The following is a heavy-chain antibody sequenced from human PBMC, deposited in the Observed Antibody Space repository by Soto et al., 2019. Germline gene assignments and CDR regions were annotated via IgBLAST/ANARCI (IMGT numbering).Heavy chain of an antibody. J-gene: IGHJ6*02. CDR3: ARDRLVAATSAPPYCYYGMDV. D-gene: IGHD2-15*01. V-gene: IGHV3-21*01. CDR2: ISSSSRYI. CDR1: GFTFSRYS. Sequence: GGSLRLSCATSGFTFSRYSMNWVRQAPGMGLEWVSSISSSSRYIYYTDSVRGRFTTSRDNAKNSLYLQINSLRAEDTAVYYCARDRLVAATSAPPYCYYGMDVWGQGTTVNVSS.